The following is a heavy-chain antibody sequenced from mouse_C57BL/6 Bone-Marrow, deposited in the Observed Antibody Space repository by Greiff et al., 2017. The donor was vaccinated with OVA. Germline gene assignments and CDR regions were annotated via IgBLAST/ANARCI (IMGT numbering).Heavy chain of an antibody. V-gene: IGHV5-2*03. J-gene: IGHJ1*03. CDR1: EYEFPSHD. D-gene: IGHD1-1*01. CDR2: INSDGGST. Sequence: EVKVEESGGGLVQPGESLKLSCESNEYEFPSHDMSWVRKTPEKRLELVAAINSDGGSTYYPDTMERRFIISRDNTKKTLYLQMSSLRSEDTALYYCARRALRYWYFDVWGTGTTVTVSS. CDR3: ARRALRYWYFDV.